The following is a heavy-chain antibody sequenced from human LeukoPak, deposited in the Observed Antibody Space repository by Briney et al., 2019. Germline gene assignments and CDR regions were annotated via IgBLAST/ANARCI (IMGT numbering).Heavy chain of an antibody. J-gene: IGHJ4*02. CDR2: IKNKTNGGTT. D-gene: IGHD2-2*01. CDR1: GFTVSSNC. V-gene: IGHV3-15*01. CDR3: ARGFCSSTSCYQGPFDF. Sequence: PGGSLRLSCAASGFTVSSNCMTWVRQAPGKGLEWVGHIKNKTNGGTTDYAAPVKGRFIISRDDSKNTLYLQMNSLRTEDTAVYYCARGFCSSTSCYQGPFDFWGQGTLVTVSS.